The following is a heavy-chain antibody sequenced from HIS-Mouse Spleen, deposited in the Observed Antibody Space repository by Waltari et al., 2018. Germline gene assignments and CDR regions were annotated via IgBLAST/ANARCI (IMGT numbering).Heavy chain of an antibody. CDR1: GGPFTRSSYA. V-gene: IGHV4-39*07. J-gene: IGHJ2*01. CDR2: IYYSGST. D-gene: IGHD6-13*01. Sequence: QLQLQESGPGLVKPSETPSLPCPVPGGPFTRSSYAWGRIRQPPGKGLEWIGSIYYSGSTYYNPSLKSRVTISVDTSKNQFSLKLSSVTAADTAVYYCAREIPYSSSWYDWYFDLWGRGTLVTVSS. CDR3: AREIPYSSSWYDWYFDL.